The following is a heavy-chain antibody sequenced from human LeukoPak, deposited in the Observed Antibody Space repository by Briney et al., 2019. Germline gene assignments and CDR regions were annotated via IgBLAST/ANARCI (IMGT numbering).Heavy chain of an antibody. D-gene: IGHD6-13*01. CDR1: GFTFSSYE. Sequence: PGGSLRLSCAASGFTFSSYEMNWVRQAPGKGLEWVSYISSGGSTIYYADSVKGRFTISRDNAKNSLYLQMNSLRAEDTAVYYCARGSQQLVLVYYYYYMDVWGKGTTVTISS. V-gene: IGHV3-48*03. J-gene: IGHJ6*03. CDR2: ISSGGSTI. CDR3: ARGSQQLVLVYYYYYMDV.